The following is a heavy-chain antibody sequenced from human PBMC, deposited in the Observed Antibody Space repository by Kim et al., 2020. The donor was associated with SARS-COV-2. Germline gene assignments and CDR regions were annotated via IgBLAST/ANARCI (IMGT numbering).Heavy chain of an antibody. CDR2: IIPIFGTA. V-gene: IGHV1-69*13. D-gene: IGHD5-12*01. CDR3: ARARDGYGHDALDI. Sequence: SVKVSCKASGGTFSSYAISWVRQAPGQGLEWMGGIIPIFGTANYAQKFQGRVTITADESTSTAYMELSSLRSEDTAVYYCARARDGYGHDALDIWGQGTMVTVSS. J-gene: IGHJ3*02. CDR1: GGTFSSYA.